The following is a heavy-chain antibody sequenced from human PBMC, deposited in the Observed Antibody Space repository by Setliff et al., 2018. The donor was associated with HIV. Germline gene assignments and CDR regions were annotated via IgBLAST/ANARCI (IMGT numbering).Heavy chain of an antibody. V-gene: IGHV4-59*11. CDR2: IYYSGST. D-gene: IGHD3-10*01. CDR3: ARDGPLEGSYRYYYYYMDV. J-gene: IGHJ6*03. Sequence: PSETLSLTCTVSGGSISSHCWSWIRQSPGKALEWIGYIYYSGSTNYNPSLKSRVTISVDTSKNQFSLKLSSVTAADTAVYYCARDGPLEGSYRYYYYYMDVWGKGTTVTVSS. CDR1: GGSISSHC.